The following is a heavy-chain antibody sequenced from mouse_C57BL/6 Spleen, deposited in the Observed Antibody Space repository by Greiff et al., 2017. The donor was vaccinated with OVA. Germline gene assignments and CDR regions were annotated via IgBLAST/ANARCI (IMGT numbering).Heavy chain of an antibody. Sequence: EVQLQQSGPELVKPGASVKISCKASGYTFTDYYMNWVKQSHGKSLEWIGDINPNNGGTSYNQKLKGKATLTVDKSSSTAYMELRSLTSEESAVYYGASYYGNHVGYYTMDYWGQGTSVTVSS. J-gene: IGHJ4*01. CDR2: INPNNGGT. CDR1: GYTFTDYY. CDR3: ASYYGNHVGYYTMDY. V-gene: IGHV1-26*01. D-gene: IGHD2-1*01.